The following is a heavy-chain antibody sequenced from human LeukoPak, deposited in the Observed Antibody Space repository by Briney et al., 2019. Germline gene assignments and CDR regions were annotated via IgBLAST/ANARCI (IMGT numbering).Heavy chain of an antibody. Sequence: PSETLSLTCTVSGGSISSYYWSWIRQPPGKGLEWIGYIYYSGSTNYNPSLKSRVTISVDTSKNQFSLKLSSVTAADTAVYYCARGPGIAAAGPGSWGQGTLVTVSS. D-gene: IGHD6-13*01. CDR1: GGSISSYY. CDR3: ARGPGIAAAGPGS. J-gene: IGHJ4*02. V-gene: IGHV4-59*01. CDR2: IYYSGST.